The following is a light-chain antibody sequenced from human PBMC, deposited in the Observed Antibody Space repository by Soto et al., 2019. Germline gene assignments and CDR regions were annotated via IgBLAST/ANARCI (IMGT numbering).Light chain of an antibody. V-gene: IGKV1-5*01. CDR2: DAS. Sequence: DIPMTQSPSTLSASVGVRVTITCRASQYVSTWLAWYQKKPGKAPKVVLDDASHLQTEVPSRGSGSGSGTEFTLTISSLAPDDFATYYCEQSYNIPYTCGQGTRVEIK. J-gene: IGKJ2*01. CDR3: EQSYNIPYT. CDR1: QYVSTW.